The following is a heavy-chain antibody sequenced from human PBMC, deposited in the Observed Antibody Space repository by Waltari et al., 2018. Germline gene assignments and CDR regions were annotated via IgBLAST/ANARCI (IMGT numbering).Heavy chain of an antibody. J-gene: IGHJ4*02. CDR3: ATGGWGFYLDN. Sequence: EVQLVASGGGLVKPGGSLRRSCSASGFPLSRYSMNWVRQAPGKGLEWISSISSTGTYTHYADSVKGRFTISRDNAKNSLYLQMNSLRAEDTGVYWCATGGWGFYLDNWGQGTLVTFSS. D-gene: IGHD7-27*01. CDR2: ISSTGTYT. CDR1: GFPLSRYS. V-gene: IGHV3-21*01.